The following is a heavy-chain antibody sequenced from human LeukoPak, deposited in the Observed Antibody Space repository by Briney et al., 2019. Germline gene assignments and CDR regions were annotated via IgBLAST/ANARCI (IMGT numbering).Heavy chain of an antibody. J-gene: IGHJ4*02. Sequence: GGSLRLSCAASGFTFSSYGMNWVRQAPGKGLEWVSYISSSGSTIYYADSVKGRFTISRDNAKNSLYLQMNSLRAEDTAVYYCAREGMVRGVMFDYWGQGTLVTVSS. CDR2: ISSSGSTI. CDR3: AREGMVRGVMFDY. CDR1: GFTFSSYG. V-gene: IGHV3-48*03. D-gene: IGHD3-10*01.